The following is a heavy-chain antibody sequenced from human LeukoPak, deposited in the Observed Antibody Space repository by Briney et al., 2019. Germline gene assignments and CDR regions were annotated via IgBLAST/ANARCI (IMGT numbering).Heavy chain of an antibody. CDR2: IQYDGSNK. CDR3: AKSSSRLDTSSFEY. J-gene: IGHJ4*02. V-gene: IGHV3-30*02. CDR1: GFTFSSYG. Sequence: RGSLRLSCAASGFTFSSYGIHWVRQAPGKGLEWVTFIQYDGSNKYADSVKGRFTISRDNSKNVLYLQMNSLRAEDTALYYCAKSSSRLDTSSFEYWGQGTLVTVSS. D-gene: IGHD5-18*01.